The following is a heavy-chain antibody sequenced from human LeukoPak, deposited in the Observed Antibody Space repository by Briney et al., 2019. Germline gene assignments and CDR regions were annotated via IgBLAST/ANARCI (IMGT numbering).Heavy chain of an antibody. D-gene: IGHD2-15*01. CDR2: IYYSGST. CDR3: ARFSAGGSPDLDAFDI. J-gene: IGHJ3*02. Sequence: SETLSLTCTVSGGSISSYYWSWIRQPPGKGLEWIGYIYYSGSTNYNPSLKSRVTISVDTSKNQFSLKLSSVTAADTAVYYCARFSAGGSPDLDAFDIWGQGTMATVSS. CDR1: GGSISSYY. V-gene: IGHV4-59*01.